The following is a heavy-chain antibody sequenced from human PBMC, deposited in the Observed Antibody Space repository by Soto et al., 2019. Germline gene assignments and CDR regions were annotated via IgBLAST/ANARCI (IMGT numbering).Heavy chain of an antibody. Sequence: TSETLSLTCTVSGGSISSYYWSWIRQPPGKGLEWIGYIYYSGSTNYNPSLKSRVTISVDTSKNQFSLKLSSVTAADTAVYYCARHMRQIGIAARPRWFDPWGQGTLVTVSS. V-gene: IGHV4-59*08. D-gene: IGHD6-6*01. J-gene: IGHJ5*02. CDR3: ARHMRQIGIAARPRWFDP. CDR1: GGSISSYY. CDR2: IYYSGST.